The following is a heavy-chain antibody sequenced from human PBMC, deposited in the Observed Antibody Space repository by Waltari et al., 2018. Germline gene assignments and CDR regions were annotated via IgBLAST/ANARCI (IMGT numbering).Heavy chain of an antibody. V-gene: IGHV2-5*01. Sequence: QITLKESGPTLVKPTQTLTLTCTFSGFSLSTSGVGVGWIRQPPGKALEWLALIYWNDDKRYSPSLKSRLTITKDTSKNQVVLTMTNMDPVDTATYYCAHERIITFGGVIVGYYFDYWGQGTLVTVSS. CDR1: GFSLSTSGVG. J-gene: IGHJ4*02. CDR2: IYWNDDK. CDR3: AHERIITFGGVIVGYYFDY. D-gene: IGHD3-16*02.